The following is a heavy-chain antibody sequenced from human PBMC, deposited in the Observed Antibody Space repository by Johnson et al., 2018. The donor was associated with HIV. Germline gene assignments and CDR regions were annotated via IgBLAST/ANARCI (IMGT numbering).Heavy chain of an antibody. V-gene: IGHV3-30*02. D-gene: IGHD6-19*01. CDR3: AKDRGSGWYWDAFDI. J-gene: IGHJ3*02. CDR1: GFTFSSYG. Sequence: QVQLLESGGGVVQPGRSLRLSCAASGFTFSSYGMHWVRQAPGKGLEWVAFIRYDGSNKYYADSVKGRFTISRDNSKNTLYLQMNSLRAEDTAVYYCAKDRGSGWYWDAFDIWGQGTMVTVSS. CDR2: IRYDGSNK.